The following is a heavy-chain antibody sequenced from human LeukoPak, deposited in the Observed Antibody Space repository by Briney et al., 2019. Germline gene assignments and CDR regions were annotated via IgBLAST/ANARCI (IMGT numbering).Heavy chain of an antibody. Sequence: PSETLSLTCAVYGGSFSGYYWSWIRQSPGKGLEWIGEINHSGSTNYNPSLKSRVTISVDTSKNQFSLKLSSVTAADTAVYYCARNGIAAAGNVYWGQGTLVTVSS. V-gene: IGHV4-34*01. J-gene: IGHJ4*02. D-gene: IGHD6-13*01. CDR3: ARNGIAAAGNVY. CDR1: GGSFSGYY. CDR2: INHSGST.